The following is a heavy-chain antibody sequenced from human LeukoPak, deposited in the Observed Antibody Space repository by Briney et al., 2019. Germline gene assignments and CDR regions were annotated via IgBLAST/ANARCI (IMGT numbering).Heavy chain of an antibody. J-gene: IGHJ4*02. Sequence: PGRSLRLSCAASGFTFSSYGMHWVRQAPGKGLVWVAVIWYDGSNKYYADSVKGRFTISRDNSKNTLYLQMNSLRAEDTAVYYCARAGGYSGYVGYCGGDCYSGPFDYWGQGTLVTVSS. CDR3: ARAGGYSGYVGYCGGDCYSGPFDY. CDR1: GFTFSSYG. V-gene: IGHV3-33*01. D-gene: IGHD2-21*02. CDR2: IWYDGSNK.